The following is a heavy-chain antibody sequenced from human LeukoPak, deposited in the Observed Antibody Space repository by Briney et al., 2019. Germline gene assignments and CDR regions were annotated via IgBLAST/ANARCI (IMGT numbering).Heavy chain of an antibody. D-gene: IGHD6-13*01. CDR2: ISSSSSYI. Sequence: PGGSLRLSCAASGFPFSDYGMYWVRQAPGKGLEWVSSISSSSSYIYYADSVKGRFTISRDNAKNSLYLQMNSLRAEDTAVYYCARGYSSSWYGPYFDYWGQGTLVTVSS. V-gene: IGHV3-21*01. J-gene: IGHJ4*02. CDR1: GFPFSDYG. CDR3: ARGYSSSWYGPYFDY.